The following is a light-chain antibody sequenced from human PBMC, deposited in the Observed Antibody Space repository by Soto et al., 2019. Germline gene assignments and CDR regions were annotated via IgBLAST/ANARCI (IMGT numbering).Light chain of an antibody. Sequence: DIQMTQSPSSLSASVGDRVTIACRASQSIRSNLNWYQHKPGKAPNRLIYAASSLQSGVPSRFSGSGSGTDFTLTISSLQPEDFATYYCQQTYSTLWTFGQGTKVEIK. CDR3: QQTYSTLWT. J-gene: IGKJ1*01. V-gene: IGKV1-39*01. CDR1: QSIRSN. CDR2: AAS.